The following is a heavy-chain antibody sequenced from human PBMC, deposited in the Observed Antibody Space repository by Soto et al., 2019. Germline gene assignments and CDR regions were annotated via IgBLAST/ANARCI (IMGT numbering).Heavy chain of an antibody. V-gene: IGHV1-18*01. CDR1: GYTFTSYG. CDR2: ISAYNGNT. D-gene: IGHD3-3*01. J-gene: IGHJ4*02. CDR3: ARVGSTIFGVVIIRGHPFAY. Sequence: GASVKVSCKASGYTFTSYGISWVRQAPGQGLEWMGWISAYNGNTNYAQKLQGRVTMTTDTSTSTAYMELRSLRSDDTAVYYCARVGSTIFGVVIIRGHPFAYWGQGTLVTVSS.